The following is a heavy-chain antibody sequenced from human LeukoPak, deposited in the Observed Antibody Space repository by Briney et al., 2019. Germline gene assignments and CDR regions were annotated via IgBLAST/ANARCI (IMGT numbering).Heavy chain of an antibody. D-gene: IGHD3-3*01. V-gene: IGHV3-48*01. Sequence: GGSLRLSCAASGFTFSSYSMNWVRQAPGKGLEWVSYISSSSSTIYYADSVKGRFTISRDNAKNSLYLQMNSLRAEDTAVYYCARGGDKYYDFWSGSKTFMDVWGQGTTVTVSS. J-gene: IGHJ6*02. CDR2: ISSSSSTI. CDR1: GFTFSSYS. CDR3: ARGGDKYYDFWSGSKTFMDV.